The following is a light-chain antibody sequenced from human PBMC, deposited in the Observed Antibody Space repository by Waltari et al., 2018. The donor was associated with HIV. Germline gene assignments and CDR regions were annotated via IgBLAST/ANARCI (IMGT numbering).Light chain of an antibody. CDR1: TSNIGANY. CDR2: SKE. J-gene: IGLJ1*01. CDR3: ATWDDNLNTYV. Sequence: QSVLSQPPSMSGAPGQRVTLPCSGNTSNIGANYVYWFQLGPDAAPKLFIFSKERRPSGVPGRVSGSKAGTSAYLAISGLRPEDEADYYCATWDDNLNTYVFGPGTRLSVL. V-gene: IGLV1-47*01.